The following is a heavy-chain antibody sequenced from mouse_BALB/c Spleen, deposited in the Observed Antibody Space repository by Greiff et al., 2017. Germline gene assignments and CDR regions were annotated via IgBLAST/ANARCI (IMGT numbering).Heavy chain of an antibody. Sequence: EVNVVESGGGLVKPGGSLKLSCAASGFTFSSYAMSWVRQTPEKRLEWVASISSGGSTYYPDSVKGRFTISRDNARNILYLQMSSLRSEDTAMYYCARKDPYYGSSYEAMDYWGQGTSVTVSS. CDR1: GFTFSSYA. D-gene: IGHD1-1*01. CDR2: ISSGGST. V-gene: IGHV5-6-5*01. J-gene: IGHJ4*01. CDR3: ARKDPYYGSSYEAMDY.